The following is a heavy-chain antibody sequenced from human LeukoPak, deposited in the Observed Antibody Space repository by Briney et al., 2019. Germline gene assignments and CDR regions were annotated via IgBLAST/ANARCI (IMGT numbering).Heavy chain of an antibody. CDR3: AREMMSDYGAPDY. CDR1: GYTFTNYY. J-gene: IGHJ4*02. V-gene: IGHV1-46*01. CDR2: INPSGDST. Sequence: ASVKVSCEASGYTFTNYYIHWVRQAPGQGLEWMGIINPSGDSTSFAPKFQGRVTMTRDMSTSIVYMELSSLRSEDTAVYYCAREMMSDYGAPDYWGQGTLVTVSS. D-gene: IGHD4-17*01.